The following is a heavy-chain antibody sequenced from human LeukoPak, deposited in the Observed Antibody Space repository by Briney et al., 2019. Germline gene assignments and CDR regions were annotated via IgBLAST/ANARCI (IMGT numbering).Heavy chain of an antibody. CDR2: ISWNSGSI. Sequence: PGRSLRLSCAASGFTFDDYAMHWVRQAPGKGLEWVSGISWNSGSIGYADSVKGRFTISRDNAKNSLYLQMNSLRAEDTALYYCAKDHERILSGMDVWGQGTTVTVSS. CDR1: GFTFDDYA. J-gene: IGHJ6*02. D-gene: IGHD2-15*01. V-gene: IGHV3-9*01. CDR3: AKDHERILSGMDV.